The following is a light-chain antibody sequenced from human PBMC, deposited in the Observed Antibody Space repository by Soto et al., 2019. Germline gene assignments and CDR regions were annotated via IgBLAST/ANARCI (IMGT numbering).Light chain of an antibody. CDR1: SSDVGGYNY. CDR3: SSSAGNSNLV. J-gene: IGLJ2*01. V-gene: IGLV2-8*01. CDR2: EVS. Sequence: QSVLTQPPSASGSPGQSVTISCTGTSSDVGGYNYVSWYQQHPGKAPKLMIYEVSKRPSGVPDRFSGSKSGNTASLTVSGLQAEDEADYYCSSSAGNSNLVCGGGTKLTVL.